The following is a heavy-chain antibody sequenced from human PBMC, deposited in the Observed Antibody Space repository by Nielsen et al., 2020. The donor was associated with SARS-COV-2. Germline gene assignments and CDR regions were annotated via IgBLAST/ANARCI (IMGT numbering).Heavy chain of an antibody. J-gene: IGHJ6*02. D-gene: IGHD3-22*01. CDR1: GFTFSSYG. CDR3: ARDYYDSSGPSRYYYYYYGMDV. Sequence: GESLKISCVASGFTFSSYGMHWVRQAPGKGLEWVAVIWYDGSNKYYADSVKGRFTISRDNSKNTLYLQMNSLRAEDTAVYYCARDYYDSSGPSRYYYYYYGMDVWGQGTTVTVSS. V-gene: IGHV3-33*01. CDR2: IWYDGSNK.